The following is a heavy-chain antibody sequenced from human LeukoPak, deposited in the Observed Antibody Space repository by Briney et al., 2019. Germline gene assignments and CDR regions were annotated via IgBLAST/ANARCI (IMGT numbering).Heavy chain of an antibody. CDR2: ISSNWGST. V-gene: IGHV3-64*01. D-gene: IGHD6-13*01. Sequence: PGGSLRLSCAASGFTFSSYAMHWVRQAPGKGLEYVSAISSNWGSTYYANSVKGRFTISRDNSKNTLYLQMGSLRAEDMAVYYCARESVSGYSSSWYRGIIGPFDIWRQGTMVTVSS. J-gene: IGHJ3*02. CDR3: ARESVSGYSSSWYRGIIGPFDI. CDR1: GFTFSSYA.